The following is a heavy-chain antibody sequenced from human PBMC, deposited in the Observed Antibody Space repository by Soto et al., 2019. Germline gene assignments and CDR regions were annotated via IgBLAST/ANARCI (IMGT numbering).Heavy chain of an antibody. CDR1: GFTVSSNY. J-gene: IGHJ6*02. Sequence: GGSLRLSCAASGFTVSSNYMSWVRQAPGKGLEWVSVIYSGGSTYYADSVKGRFTISRDNSKNTLYLQMNSLRAEDTAVYYCARDTPLPIYGSGSYYYYGMDVWGQGTTVTVSS. CDR3: ARDTPLPIYGSGSYYYYGMDV. V-gene: IGHV3-53*01. D-gene: IGHD3-10*01. CDR2: IYSGGST.